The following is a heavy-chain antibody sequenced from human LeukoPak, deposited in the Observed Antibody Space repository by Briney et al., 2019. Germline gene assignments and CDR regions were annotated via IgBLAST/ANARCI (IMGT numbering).Heavy chain of an antibody. Sequence: ASVKVSCKASGYTFTGYYMHWVRQAPGQGLEWMGWINPNSGGTNYAQKFQGRVTMTRDTSISTAYMELSRLRSDDTAVYYCARAQKNYYDILTGYPLADFDYWGQGTLVTVSS. V-gene: IGHV1-2*02. D-gene: IGHD3-9*01. J-gene: IGHJ4*02. CDR2: INPNSGGT. CDR3: ARAQKNYYDILTGYPLADFDY. CDR1: GYTFTGYY.